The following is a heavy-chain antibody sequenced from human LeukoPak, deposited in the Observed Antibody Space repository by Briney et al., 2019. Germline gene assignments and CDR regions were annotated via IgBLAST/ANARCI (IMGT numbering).Heavy chain of an antibody. V-gene: IGHV3-30*18. D-gene: IGHD6-13*01. J-gene: IGHJ4*02. CDR2: ISYDGSNK. CDR3: AKVREIAAAGLIDY. CDR1: GFTFSSYG. Sequence: GRSLRLSCAASGFTFSSYGMHWVRQAPGKGLEWVAVISYDGSNKYYADSVKGRFTISRDNSKNTLYLQMNSLRAEDTAVYYCAKVREIAAAGLIDYWGQGTLVTVSS.